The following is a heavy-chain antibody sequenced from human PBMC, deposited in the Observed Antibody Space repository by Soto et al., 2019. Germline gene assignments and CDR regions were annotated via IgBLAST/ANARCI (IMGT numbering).Heavy chain of an antibody. CDR2: IYHSGST. Sequence: LSLTCAVSGYSITSGYYWGWIRQPPGKGLEWIASIYHSGSTFYNPSLKSRVTISVDTSKNQFSLKLTSVIAADTAMYYCARGPGSTAFDPWGQGTLVTVSS. D-gene: IGHD5-18*01. CDR3: ARGPGSTAFDP. CDR1: GYSITSGYY. J-gene: IGHJ5*02. V-gene: IGHV4-38-2*01.